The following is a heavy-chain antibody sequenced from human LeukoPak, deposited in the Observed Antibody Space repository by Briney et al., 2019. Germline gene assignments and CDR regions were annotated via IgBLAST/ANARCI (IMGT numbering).Heavy chain of an antibody. CDR3: ARERLRFVWFDP. D-gene: IGHD3-16*01. CDR1: GVSINNPNYC. J-gene: IGHJ5*02. V-gene: IGHV4-30-4*08. CDR2: GYCNGRS. Sequence: KSSETLSLTCTVSGVSINNPNYCWSWVRQPPGKGLEWVGYGYCNGRSYYNPSLRSRLTMTVDTSKNQFSLKLSSVTAADTAVYYCARERLRFVWFDPWGQGTLVTVSS.